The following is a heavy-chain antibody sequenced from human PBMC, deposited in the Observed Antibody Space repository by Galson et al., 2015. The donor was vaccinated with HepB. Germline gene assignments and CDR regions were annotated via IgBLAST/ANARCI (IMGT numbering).Heavy chain of an antibody. CDR3: ARTYGDSFDY. CDR2: VNGGNGNT. V-gene: IGHV1-3*01. CDR1: GYTFTTYA. D-gene: IGHD4-17*01. J-gene: IGHJ4*02. Sequence: SVKVSCKASGYTFTTYAMHWVRQAPGQRLEWMGWVNGGNGNTKYSQRFEGRVAITRDSSASTAYMELSSLRSEDTAVYYCARTYGDSFDYWGQGTLVTVSS.